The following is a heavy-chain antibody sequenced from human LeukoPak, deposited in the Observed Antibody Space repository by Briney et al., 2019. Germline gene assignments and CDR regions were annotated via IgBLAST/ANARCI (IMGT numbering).Heavy chain of an antibody. Sequence: SETLSLTCTVSGGSISSYYWSWIRQPAGKGLEWIGRIYTSGSTNYNPSLKSRVTISVDTSKNQFSLKLSSVTAADTAVYYCARSGDYGDYELFFDYWGQGTLVTVSS. D-gene: IGHD4-17*01. J-gene: IGHJ4*02. CDR3: ARSGDYGDYELFFDY. V-gene: IGHV4-4*07. CDR2: IYTSGST. CDR1: GGSISSYY.